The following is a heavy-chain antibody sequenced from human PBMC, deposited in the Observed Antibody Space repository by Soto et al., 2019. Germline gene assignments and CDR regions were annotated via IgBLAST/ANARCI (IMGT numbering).Heavy chain of an antibody. CDR1: GYSFTRYY. D-gene: IGHD1-26*01. CDR3: ARGGQWDFLSDY. J-gene: IGHJ4*02. V-gene: IGHV1-18*01. Sequence: QVQLVQSGAEVKKPGASVKVSCKASGYSFTRYYINWVRQAPGQGLEWMGWISAYNGNTHYEEKLQGRVTLTTDTSTSKAYMELRSLRSDDTAVYFCARGGQWDFLSDYWGQGTLVTVSS. CDR2: ISAYNGNT.